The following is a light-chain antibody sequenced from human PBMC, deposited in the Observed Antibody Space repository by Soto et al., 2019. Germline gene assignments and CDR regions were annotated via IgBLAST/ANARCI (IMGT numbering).Light chain of an antibody. V-gene: IGKV3-11*01. CDR2: DAS. CDR3: QQRSNWPPCPWT. Sequence: EIVLTQSPATLSLSAGARDTLSCRASQSVSSYLAWYQQKPGQAPRLLIYDASNRATGIPARFSGSGSGTDFTLTISSLEPEDFAVYYCQQRSNWPPCPWTFGQGNKVEIK. CDR1: QSVSSY. J-gene: IGKJ1*01.